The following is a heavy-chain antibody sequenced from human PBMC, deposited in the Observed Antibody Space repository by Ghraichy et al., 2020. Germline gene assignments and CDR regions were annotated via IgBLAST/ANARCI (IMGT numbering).Heavy chain of an antibody. V-gene: IGHV3-53*01. CDR3: ARDPFGSWSH. CDR2: IYSGGST. J-gene: IGHJ4*02. D-gene: IGHD6-13*01. Sequence: GESLNISCAASGFTVTSNYMSWVRQSPGKGLEWVSVIYSGGSTFYADSVKGRFSISRDNSKNTLYLQMNSLRAEDTAVYYCARDPFGSWSHWGQGTLVTVSS. CDR1: GFTVTSNY.